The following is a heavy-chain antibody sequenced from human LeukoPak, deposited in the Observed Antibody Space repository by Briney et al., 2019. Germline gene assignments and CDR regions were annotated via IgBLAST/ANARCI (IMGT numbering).Heavy chain of an antibody. Sequence: SETLSLTCAVYGGSFSGYYWSWIRQPPGKGLEWIGEINHSGSTNYNPSLKSRVTISVDTSKNQFSLELSSVTAADTAVYYCARHPRYYDILTGYYRGPFDYWGQGTLVTVSS. CDR3: ARHPRYYDILTGYYRGPFDY. CDR1: GGSFSGYY. J-gene: IGHJ4*02. V-gene: IGHV4-34*01. D-gene: IGHD3-9*01. CDR2: INHSGST.